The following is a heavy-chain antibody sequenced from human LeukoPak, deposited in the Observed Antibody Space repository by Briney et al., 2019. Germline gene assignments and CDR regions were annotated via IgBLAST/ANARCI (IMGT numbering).Heavy chain of an antibody. CDR1: GGSFSGYY. CDR3: ARVHRVVYYFDY. J-gene: IGHJ4*02. V-gene: IGHV4-34*01. Sequence: SETLSLTCAVYGGSFSGYYWSWIRQPPGKGLEWIGEINHSGSTNYNPSLKSRVTISVDTSKNQFSLKLSSVTAADTAVYYCARVHRVVYYFDYWGQGTLVTVSS. D-gene: IGHD3-10*01. CDR2: INHSGST.